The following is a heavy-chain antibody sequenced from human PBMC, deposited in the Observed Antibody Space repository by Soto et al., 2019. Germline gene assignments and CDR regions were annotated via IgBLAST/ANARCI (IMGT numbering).Heavy chain of an antibody. Sequence: PVESLTSSCKGSGYNFAGYWIGWVRQMPGKGLELMGIIYPSDSDTRYRPSFQGQVTISADKSISSAYLQWSSLRASDTAMYYCARGGVSTRTFDYWGHGTTVTVSS. CDR3: ARGGVSTRTFDY. D-gene: IGHD3-3*01. CDR2: IYPSDSDT. J-gene: IGHJ4*01. CDR1: GYNFAGYW. V-gene: IGHV5-51*01.